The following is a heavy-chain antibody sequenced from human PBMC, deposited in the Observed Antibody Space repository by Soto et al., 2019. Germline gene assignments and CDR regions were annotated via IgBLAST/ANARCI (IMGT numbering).Heavy chain of an antibody. V-gene: IGHV5-10-1*01. CDR1: GYSFTTHW. CDR2: IDPSNSYI. Sequence: GESLKISCQGSGYSFTTHWITWVRQTPGKGLEWMGRIDPSNSYINYSPSFQGHVTISVDRSISTAYLQWSRLEASDNARYYCARRLSGPKEEYNAYYFSGLDVWGQGTKVTVSS. D-gene: IGHD1-1*01. J-gene: IGHJ6*02. CDR3: ARRLSGPKEEYNAYYFSGLDV.